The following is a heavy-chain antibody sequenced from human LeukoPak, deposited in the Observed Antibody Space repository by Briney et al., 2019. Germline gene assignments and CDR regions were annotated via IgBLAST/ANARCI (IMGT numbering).Heavy chain of an antibody. CDR1: GFTFDDYA. Sequence: PGRSLRLSCAASGFTFDDYAMHWVRQAPGKGLEWVSGISWNSGSIGYADSVKGRFTISRDNSKNTLYLQMNSLRAEDTAVYYCARDRKNLKPMVRGGRGSYFDYWGQGTLVTVSS. CDR3: ARDRKNLKPMVRGGRGSYFDY. V-gene: IGHV3-9*01. D-gene: IGHD3-10*01. CDR2: ISWNSGSI. J-gene: IGHJ4*02.